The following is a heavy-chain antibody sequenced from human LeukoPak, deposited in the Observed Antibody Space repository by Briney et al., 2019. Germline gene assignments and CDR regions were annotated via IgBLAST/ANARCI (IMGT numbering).Heavy chain of an antibody. D-gene: IGHD2-15*01. CDR3: ARDPSRDPIVVVVAATEAGAFDI. V-gene: IGHV4-39*07. Sequence: SETLSLTCNVSGGSISSTSYYWGWIRQPPGKGLEWLGNIYYTGTTYYNPSLKSRVTISVDTSKNQFSLKLSSVTAADTAVYYCARDPSRDPIVVVVAATEAGAFDIWGQGTMVTVSS. CDR2: IYYTGTT. CDR1: GGSISSTSYY. J-gene: IGHJ3*02.